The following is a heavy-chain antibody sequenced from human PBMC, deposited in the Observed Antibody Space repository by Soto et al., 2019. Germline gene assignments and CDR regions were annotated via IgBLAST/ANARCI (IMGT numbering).Heavy chain of an antibody. CDR3: AKDSTDYGGDGAGLFDI. J-gene: IGHJ3*02. CDR1: GFTFSSYA. V-gene: IGHV3-23*01. CDR2: ISGSGGST. Sequence: EVQLLESGGGLVQPGGSLRLSCAASGFTFSSYAMSWVRQAPGKGLEWVSAISGSGGSTYYADSVKGRFTISRDNSKNPLYLQMNSVRAEETAVYYCAKDSTDYGGDGAGLFDIWGQGTMVTVSS. D-gene: IGHD4-17*01.